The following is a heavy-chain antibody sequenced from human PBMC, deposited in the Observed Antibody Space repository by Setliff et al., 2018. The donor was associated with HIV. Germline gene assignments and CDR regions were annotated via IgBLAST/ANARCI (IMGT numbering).Heavy chain of an antibody. D-gene: IGHD6-19*01. CDR3: ARGVRDNSGWSSYYFDY. CDR2: VTHSGRT. Sequence: PSETLSLTCAVYGGSFSGYYWSWIRQPPGKGLEWIGEVTHSGRTNYNPSLESRVTTSVDTSKKQFSLRLTSVTAADTAVYYCARGVRDNSGWSSYYFDYWGQGTLVTAPQ. CDR1: GGSFSGYY. V-gene: IGHV4-34*01. J-gene: IGHJ4*02.